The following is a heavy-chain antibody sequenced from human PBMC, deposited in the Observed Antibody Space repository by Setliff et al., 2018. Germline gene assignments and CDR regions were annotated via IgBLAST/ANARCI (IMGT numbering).Heavy chain of an antibody. CDR3: ARDTRDKYDSSGYYLSFDS. CDR1: GGTFRTDG. CDR2: IIPVFRTA. Sequence: SVKVSCKASGGTFRTDGFSWVRQAPGQGLEWMGRIIPVFRTANYAQKFRGRVTITADEVARTAYMELSTLRSEDTAVYYCARDTRDKYDSSGYYLSFDSWGQGTPVTVSS. D-gene: IGHD3-22*01. V-gene: IGHV1-69*13. J-gene: IGHJ4*02.